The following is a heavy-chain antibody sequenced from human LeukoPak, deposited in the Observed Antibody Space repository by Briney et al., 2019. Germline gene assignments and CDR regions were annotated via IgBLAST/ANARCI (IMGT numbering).Heavy chain of an antibody. CDR3: ARNYGSGSSAYYCGMDV. D-gene: IGHD3-10*01. CDR1: GDSVSSNSAA. V-gene: IGHV6-1*01. Sequence: SQTLSLTCAISGDSVSSNSAAWNWIRQSPSRGLEWLGRTYYRSKWYNDYAVSVKSRITINPDTSKNQFSLQLNSVTPEDTAVYYCARNYGSGSSAYYCGMDVWGKGTTVTVSS. J-gene: IGHJ6*04. CDR2: TYYRSKWYN.